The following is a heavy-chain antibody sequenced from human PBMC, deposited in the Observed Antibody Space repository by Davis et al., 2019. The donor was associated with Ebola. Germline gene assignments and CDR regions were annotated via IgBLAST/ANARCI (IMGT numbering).Heavy chain of an antibody. CDR1: GFTFSTYA. Sequence: GESLKISCAASGFTFSTYAMNWVRQAPGKGLEWVSSISGSGSTTYYADSVKGRFTISRDDSKTTLYLQMNTLRGEDTAIYYCASPHQIRGQDYFDCWGQGTLVTVST. V-gene: IGHV3-23*01. J-gene: IGHJ4*02. CDR3: ASPHQIRGQDYFDC. CDR2: ISGSGSTT.